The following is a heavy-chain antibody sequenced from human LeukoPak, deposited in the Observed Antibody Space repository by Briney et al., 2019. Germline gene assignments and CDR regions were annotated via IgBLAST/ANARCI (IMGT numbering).Heavy chain of an antibody. CDR2: IYASGTT. V-gene: IGHV4-4*07. J-gene: IGHJ4*02. Sequence: SETLSLTRTVSGGSISSYFWSWIRQPAGKGLEWIGRIYASGTTNYNPSLKSRVTMSVDTSKNQFSLNLSSVTAADTAVYYCAREGVTIGGRGPDYWGQGALVTVSS. CDR3: AREGVTIGGRGPDY. D-gene: IGHD3-3*01. CDR1: GGSISSYF.